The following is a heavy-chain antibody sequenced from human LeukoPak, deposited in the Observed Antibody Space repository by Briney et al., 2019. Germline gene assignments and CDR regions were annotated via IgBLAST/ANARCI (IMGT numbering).Heavy chain of an antibody. Sequence: GGSLRLSCAASGFTFDDYGMSWVRQAPGKGLEWVSGLNWNGGSTGYADSVKGRCIISRDNAKNSLYLQMNSLRAEDTAVYYCARRKELTSYFDYWGQGTLVTVSS. J-gene: IGHJ4*02. V-gene: IGHV3-20*04. CDR1: GFTFDDYG. CDR2: LNWNGGST. CDR3: ARRKELTSYFDY. D-gene: IGHD1-20*01.